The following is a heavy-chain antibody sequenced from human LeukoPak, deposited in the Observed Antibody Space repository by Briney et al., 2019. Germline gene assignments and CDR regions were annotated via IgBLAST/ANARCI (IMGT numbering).Heavy chain of an antibody. CDR1: GFTFNDYA. CDR2: IVSNGAT. V-gene: IGHV3-23*01. Sequence: GGSLRLSCVTSGFTFNDYAMNWVRQAPGKCLEWVSAIVSNGATFYKDSVEGRFTISRDRANNTVHLPMNSLRAEDSATYHCAKRGPGALPGSYDHWGQGTLVTVSS. D-gene: IGHD1-26*01. J-gene: IGHJ4*02. CDR3: AKRGPGALPGSYDH.